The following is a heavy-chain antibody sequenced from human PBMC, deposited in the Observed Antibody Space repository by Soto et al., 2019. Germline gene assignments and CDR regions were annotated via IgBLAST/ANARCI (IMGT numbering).Heavy chain of an antibody. J-gene: IGHJ4*02. D-gene: IGHD3-22*01. CDR1: GFSFSIHA. CDR2: MSYDRVTK. CDR3: AKDMAYYYDSSGPRPGSGIDF. Sequence: QVHLVESGGAMVQPGTSLRLSCAASGFSFSIHAMHWIRQAPGKGLEWVALMSYDRVTKTYADSVRGRFTISRDHSTNTLYLQMNNLRPEDTAIYYCAKDMAYYYDSSGPRPGSGIDFWGQGTLVTVSS. V-gene: IGHV3-30*18.